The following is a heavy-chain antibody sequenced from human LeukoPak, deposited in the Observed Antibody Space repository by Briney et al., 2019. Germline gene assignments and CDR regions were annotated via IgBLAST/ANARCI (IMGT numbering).Heavy chain of an antibody. D-gene: IGHD6-13*01. J-gene: IGHJ1*01. V-gene: IGHV4-34*01. CDR2: INHSGST. Sequence: SETLSLTCAVYGGSFSGYYWSWIRQPPGKGLEWIGEINHSGSTNYNPSLKSRVTISVDTSKNQFSLKLSSVPAADTAVYYCARIRAGYSSSWYILGYLQHWGQGTLVTVSS. CDR1: GGSFSGYY. CDR3: ARIRAGYSSSWYILGYLQH.